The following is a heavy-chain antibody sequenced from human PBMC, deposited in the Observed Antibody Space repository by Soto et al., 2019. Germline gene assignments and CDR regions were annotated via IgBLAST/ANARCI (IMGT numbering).Heavy chain of an antibody. V-gene: IGHV4-4*02. J-gene: IGHJ4*02. Sequence: QVQLQESSTGLVKPSGTLSLTCAVSGVSISSSNWWSWVRQPPGKGLEWIGEIYHSGSTNYNPSLKSRVTISVDKSKNQFSLKLSSVTAADTAVYYCARAIGGAVAGNPFDYWGQGTLVTVSS. D-gene: IGHD6-19*01. CDR2: IYHSGST. CDR3: ARAIGGAVAGNPFDY. CDR1: GVSISSSNW.